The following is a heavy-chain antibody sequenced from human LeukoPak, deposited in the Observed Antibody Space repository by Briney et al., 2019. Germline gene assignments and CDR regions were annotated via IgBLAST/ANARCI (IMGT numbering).Heavy chain of an antibody. V-gene: IGHV1-8*01. CDR3: ARSRGSYFHYYYYMDV. J-gene: IGHJ6*03. D-gene: IGHD1-26*01. CDR1: GYTFTSYD. Sequence: GASVKVSCKASGYTFTSYDINWVRQATGQGLEWMGWMNPNSGNTGYAQKFQGRVTMTTDTSTSTAYMELRSLRSDDTAVYYCARSRGSYFHYYYYMDVWGKGTTVTISS. CDR2: MNPNSGNT.